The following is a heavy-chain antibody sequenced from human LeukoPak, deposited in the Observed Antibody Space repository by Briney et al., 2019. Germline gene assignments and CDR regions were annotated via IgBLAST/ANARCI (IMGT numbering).Heavy chain of an antibody. J-gene: IGHJ4*02. CDR2: ISYDGSNK. V-gene: IGHV3-30-3*01. CDR1: GFTFSSYA. Sequence: PGGSLRLSCAASGFTFSSYAMHWVRQAPGKGLEWVAVISYDGSNKYYADSVKGRFTISRDNAKNSLYLQMNSLRAEDTAVYYCARDRVGASNDYWGQGTLVTVSS. CDR3: ARDRVGASNDY. D-gene: IGHD1-26*01.